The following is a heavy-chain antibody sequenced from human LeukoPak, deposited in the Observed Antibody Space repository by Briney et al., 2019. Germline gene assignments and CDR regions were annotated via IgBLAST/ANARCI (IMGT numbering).Heavy chain of an antibody. CDR1: GYTFTSYG. V-gene: IGHV1-18*01. Sequence: GSVKVSCKASGYTFTSYGISWVRQAPGQGLEWMGWISAYNGNTNYAQKLQGRVTMTTDTSTSTAYMELRSLRSDDTAVYYCARGGWEMATIYPSYYYYYYMDVWGKGTTVTISS. CDR2: ISAYNGNT. J-gene: IGHJ6*03. D-gene: IGHD5-24*01. CDR3: ARGGWEMATIYPSYYYYYYMDV.